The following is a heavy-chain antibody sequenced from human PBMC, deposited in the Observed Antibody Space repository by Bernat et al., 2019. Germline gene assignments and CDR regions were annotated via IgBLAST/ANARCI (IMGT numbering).Heavy chain of an antibody. J-gene: IGHJ4*02. D-gene: IGHD2-15*01. CDR3: TTAPYCSGGSCYSVGY. CDR2: IKSKTDGGTT. CDR1: GFSFSNAW. V-gene: IGHV3-15*01. Sequence: EVQLGESGGGLVKPGGSLRLSCGASGFSFSNAWMSWVRQAPGKGLEWVGRIKSKTDGGTTDYAAPVKGRFNISRDDSKNTLYLQMNSLKTEDTAVYYCTTAPYCSGGSCYSVGYWGQGTLVTVSS.